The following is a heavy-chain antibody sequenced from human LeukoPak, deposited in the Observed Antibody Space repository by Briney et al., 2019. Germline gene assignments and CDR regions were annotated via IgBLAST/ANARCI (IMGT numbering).Heavy chain of an antibody. CDR1: GGTFSSYA. CDR2: IIPIFGTA. D-gene: IGHD5-24*01. CDR3: ARNQMATKIKDAFDI. J-gene: IGHJ3*02. V-gene: IGHV1-69*05. Sequence: GASVKVSCKASGGTFSSYAISWMRQAPGQGLEWMGRIIPIFGTANYAQKFQGRVTITTDESTSTAYMELSSLRSEDTAVYYCARNQMATKIKDAFDIWGQGTMVTVSS.